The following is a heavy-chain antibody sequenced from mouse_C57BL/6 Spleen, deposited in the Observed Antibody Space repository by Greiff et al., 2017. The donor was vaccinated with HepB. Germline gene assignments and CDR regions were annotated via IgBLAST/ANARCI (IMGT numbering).Heavy chain of an antibody. D-gene: IGHD6-2*01. CDR2: INPGSGGT. Sequence: QVQLQQSGAELVRPGTSVKVSCKASGYAFTNYLIEWVKQRPGQGLEWIGVINPGSGGTNYNEKFKGKATLTADKSSSTAYMQLSSLTSEDSAVYFCARPESLGAMDYWGQGTSVTVSS. CDR1: GYAFTNYL. CDR3: ARPESLGAMDY. J-gene: IGHJ4*01. V-gene: IGHV1-54*01.